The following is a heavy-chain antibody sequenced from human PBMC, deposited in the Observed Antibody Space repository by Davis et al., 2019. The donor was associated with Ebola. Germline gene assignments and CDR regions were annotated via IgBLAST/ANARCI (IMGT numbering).Heavy chain of an antibody. CDR2: LWSGGLNT. CDR3: VKDPYADFHDGAY. J-gene: IGHJ4*02. V-gene: IGHV3-23*03. Sequence: ETLSLTCAASGFAFASYSMNWVRQAPGKGLEWVSGLWSGGLNTYYADSVKGRFTVSRDNSRNTLYLQMNSLRVDDTAVYFCVKDPYADFHDGAYWGQGTLVTVSS. CDR1: GFAFASYS. D-gene: IGHD4/OR15-4a*01.